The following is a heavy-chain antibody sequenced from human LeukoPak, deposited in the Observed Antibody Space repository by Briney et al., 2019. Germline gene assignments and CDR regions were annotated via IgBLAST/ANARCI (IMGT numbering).Heavy chain of an antibody. CDR3: ASTAYVWGSYRRFVNY. D-gene: IGHD3-16*02. CDR2: INHSGST. V-gene: IGHV4-34*01. J-gene: IGHJ4*02. CDR1: GGSFSGYY. Sequence: SETLSLTCAVYGGSFSGYYWSWIRQPPGKGLEWIGEINHSGSTDYNPSLKSRVTISVDTSKNQFSLKLSSVTAADTAVYYCASTAYVWGSYRRFVNYWGQGTLVTVSS.